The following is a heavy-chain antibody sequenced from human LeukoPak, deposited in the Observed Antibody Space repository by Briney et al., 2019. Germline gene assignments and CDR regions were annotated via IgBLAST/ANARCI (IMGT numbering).Heavy chain of an antibody. V-gene: IGHV5-51*01. CDR1: GYSFTTYW. J-gene: IGHJ6*02. D-gene: IGHD2-15*01. CDR3: ARRVLGYCCGGSCYGYYGMDV. CDR2: IHPRDSDI. Sequence: GESLKISCKGSGYSFTTYWIAWVRQMPGKGLEWMGIIHPRDSDIRYSPPFQGQVTISADKSISTAYLQQNSLKASDTAMYYCARRVLGYCCGGSCYGYYGMDVWGQGTLVTVSS.